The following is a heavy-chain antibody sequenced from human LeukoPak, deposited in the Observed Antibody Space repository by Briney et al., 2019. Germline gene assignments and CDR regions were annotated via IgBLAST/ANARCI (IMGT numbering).Heavy chain of an antibody. Sequence: SETLSLTCTVSGGSISSYHWTWIRQPAGKGLEWIGRIYTSGGTNHNPSLKSRVTMSVDTSKNQFSLKLSSVTAADTAVYYCAINSWNNYYYFDYWGQGTLVTVSS. CDR3: AINSWNNYYYFDY. CDR1: GGSISSYH. J-gene: IGHJ4*02. V-gene: IGHV4-4*07. CDR2: IYTSGGT. D-gene: IGHD3-3*01.